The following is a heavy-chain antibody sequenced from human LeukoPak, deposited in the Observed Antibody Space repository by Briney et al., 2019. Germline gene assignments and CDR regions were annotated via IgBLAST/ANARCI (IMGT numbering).Heavy chain of an antibody. CDR2: INHSGST. CDR1: GGSFSGYY. D-gene: IGHD6-6*01. Sequence: PSETLSLTCAVYGGSFSGYYWSWIRQPPGKGLEWIGEINHSGSTNYNPSLKSRVSISVDTSKNQFSLKLSSVTAADTAVYYCARLGEQLVRYYYYYYMDVWGKGTTVTVSS. V-gene: IGHV4-34*01. J-gene: IGHJ6*03. CDR3: ARLGEQLVRYYYYYYMDV.